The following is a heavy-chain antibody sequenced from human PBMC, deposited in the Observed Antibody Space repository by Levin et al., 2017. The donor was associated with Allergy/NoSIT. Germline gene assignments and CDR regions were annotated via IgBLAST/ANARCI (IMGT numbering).Heavy chain of an antibody. V-gene: IGHV3-23*01. Sequence: PGGSLRLSCAASGFTFSNYAMNWVRQAPGKGLEWVSGTSDSGGSTYYADSVKGRFTISRDNSKNTLYLQVNSLRAEDTALYYCAKDLSAVPAATYYYAMDVWGQGTTVTVSS. CDR1: GFTFSNYA. CDR3: AKDLSAVPAATYYYAMDV. CDR2: TSDSGGST. J-gene: IGHJ6*02. D-gene: IGHD2-2*01.